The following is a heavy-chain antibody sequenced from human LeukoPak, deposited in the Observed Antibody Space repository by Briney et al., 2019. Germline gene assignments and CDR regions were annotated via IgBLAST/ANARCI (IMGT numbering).Heavy chain of an antibody. CDR2: ISERGGST. Sequence: PGGSLRLSCVVSGISLSNYAMTWVRQAPGKGLEWVSYISERGGSTTYADSVKGRVTISRDTSLNTLYLQMNNLRAEDTAVYFCAKRGVVIRGILVIGYHQEAYHYDFWGQGVLVTVSS. CDR1: GISLSNYA. V-gene: IGHV3-23*01. D-gene: IGHD3-10*01. J-gene: IGHJ4*02. CDR3: AKRGVVIRGILVIGYHQEAYHYDF.